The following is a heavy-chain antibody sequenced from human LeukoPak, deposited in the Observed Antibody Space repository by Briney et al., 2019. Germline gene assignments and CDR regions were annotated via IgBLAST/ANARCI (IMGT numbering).Heavy chain of an antibody. D-gene: IGHD1-26*01. V-gene: IGHV3-23*01. CDR2: ISGSGGRI. CDR1: GFTFSSYA. CDR3: ATSKYRGSY. Sequence: GGSLRLSCAASGFTFSSYAMSWVRQAPGKGLEWVSAISGSGGRIYYGASVKGRFTISRDNSKNTLNLQMNSLRAEDTAVYYCATSKYRGSYWGQGTLVTVSS. J-gene: IGHJ4*02.